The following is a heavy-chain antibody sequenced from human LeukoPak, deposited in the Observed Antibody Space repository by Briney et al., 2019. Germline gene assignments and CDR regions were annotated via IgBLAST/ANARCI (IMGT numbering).Heavy chain of an antibody. CDR1: GRTFSSYA. V-gene: IGHV1-69*04. CDR2: IIPLFGIA. Sequence: PWASVHLSPHASGRTFSSYAISWVRQAPGPGLEWTGRIIPLFGIANYAQKFQGRVTITADKSTSTAYMELSSLRSEDTAVYYCARVAREETLSRGFYYCDSSLTFDAFDIWGQGTMVTVSS. J-gene: IGHJ3*02. CDR3: ARVAREETLSRGFYYCDSSLTFDAFDI. D-gene: IGHD3-22*01.